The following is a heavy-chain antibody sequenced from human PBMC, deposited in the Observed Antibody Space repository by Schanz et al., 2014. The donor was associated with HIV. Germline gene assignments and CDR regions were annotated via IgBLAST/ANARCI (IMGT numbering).Heavy chain of an antibody. D-gene: IGHD4-17*01. V-gene: IGHV3-23*01. CDR2: ISWNSVSI. CDR3: VLPTWDYGDYTASVDI. Sequence: EVQLLESGGGLVQPGGSLRLSCAASRFTFSSYAMSWVRQAPGKGLEWVSGISWNSVSIGYADSVKGRFTISRDNSKSTLYLQMSSLIHEDTAVYYCVLPTWDYGDYTASVDIWGHGTMVTVSS. J-gene: IGHJ3*02. CDR1: RFTFSSYA.